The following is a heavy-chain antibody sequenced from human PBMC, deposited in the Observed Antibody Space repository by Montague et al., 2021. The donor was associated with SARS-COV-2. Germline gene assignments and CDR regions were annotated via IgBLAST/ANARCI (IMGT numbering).Heavy chain of an antibody. D-gene: IGHD3-22*01. CDR2: IFKNGKT. Sequence: SETLSLTCTVSGDSITDDDWSWIRQPPGKGLEWIVNIFKNGKTDXNPSLRSRVITSVDTSKRQFSLKVTSVTAADTAVYYCARYYERSLDVWGQGTTVTVSS. CDR3: ARYYERSLDV. CDR1: GDSITDDD. J-gene: IGHJ6*02. V-gene: IGHV4-59*08.